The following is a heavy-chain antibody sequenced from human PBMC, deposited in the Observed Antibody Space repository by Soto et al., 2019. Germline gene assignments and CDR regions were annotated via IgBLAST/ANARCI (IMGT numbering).Heavy chain of an antibody. V-gene: IGHV1-18*01. CDR2: ISAYNGNT. CDR1: GYTFTSYG. Sequence: GASVKVSCKASGYTFTSYGISWVRQAPGQGLEWMGWISAYNGNTNYAQKLQGRVTMTTDTSTSTAYMELRSLRSDDTAVYYCARDGGGYGYGHDFDYWGQGTLVTVSS. D-gene: IGHD5-18*01. J-gene: IGHJ4*02. CDR3: ARDGGGYGYGHDFDY.